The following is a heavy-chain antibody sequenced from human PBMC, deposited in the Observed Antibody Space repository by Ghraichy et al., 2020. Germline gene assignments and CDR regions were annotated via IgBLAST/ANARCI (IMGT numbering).Heavy chain of an antibody. J-gene: IGHJ6*02. CDR2: INHSGST. CDR1: GGSFSGYY. D-gene: IGHD3-22*01. Sequence: SETLSLTCAVYGGSFSGYYWSWIRQPPGKGLEWIGEINHSGSTNYNPSLKSRVTISVDTSKNQFSLKLSSVTAADTAVYYCARGRVTMIGRPPGGMYVWGQGTTVTVS. CDR3: ARGRVTMIGRPPGGMYV. V-gene: IGHV4-34*01.